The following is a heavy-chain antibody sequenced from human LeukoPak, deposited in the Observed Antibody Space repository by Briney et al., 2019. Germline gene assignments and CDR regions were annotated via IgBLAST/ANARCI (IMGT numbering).Heavy chain of an antibody. CDR2: INPSGGST. CDR1: GYTFTSYY. CDR3: ARDTGIGISPVGYFDY. D-gene: IGHD3-10*01. V-gene: IGHV1-46*01. J-gene: IGHJ4*02. Sequence: GASVKVSCKASGYTFTSYYMHWVRQAPGQGLEWMGIINPSGGSTSYAQKFQGRVTMTRDTSTSTVYMELSSLRSEDTAVYYCARDTGIGISPVGYFDYWGQGTLVTVSS.